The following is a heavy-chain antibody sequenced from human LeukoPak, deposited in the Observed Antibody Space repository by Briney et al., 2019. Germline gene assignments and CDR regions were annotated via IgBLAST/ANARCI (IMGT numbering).Heavy chain of an antibody. D-gene: IGHD6-19*01. V-gene: IGHV3-66*01. Sequence: GGSLRLSCAAFGFTVSSKYMSWVRQAPGKGLEWVSVFYSGGSTYYADSVKGRFTISRDNSKNTLYFQMNSLRTEDTAVYYCARGPGWNYFDYWGQGTLVTVSS. CDR2: FYSGGST. CDR3: ARGPGWNYFDY. J-gene: IGHJ4*02. CDR1: GFTVSSKY.